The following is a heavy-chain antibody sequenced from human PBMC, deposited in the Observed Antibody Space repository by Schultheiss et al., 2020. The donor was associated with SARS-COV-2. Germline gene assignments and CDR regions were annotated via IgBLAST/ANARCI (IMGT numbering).Heavy chain of an antibody. D-gene: IGHD7-27*01. J-gene: IGHJ4*02. V-gene: IGHV3-21*01. CDR3: ARALTGEVGFDY. CDR1: GFTFSSYS. CDR2: ISSSSSYI. Sequence: GGSLTLSCAASGFTFSSYSMNWVRQAPGKGLEWVSSISSSSSYIYYADSVKGRFTISRDNAKNSLYLQMNSLRAEDTAVYYCARALTGEVGFDYWGQGTLVTVSS.